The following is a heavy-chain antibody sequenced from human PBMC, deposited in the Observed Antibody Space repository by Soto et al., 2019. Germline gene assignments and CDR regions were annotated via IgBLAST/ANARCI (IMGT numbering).Heavy chain of an antibody. D-gene: IGHD3-9*01. V-gene: IGHV3-15*07. J-gene: IGHJ4*02. CDR2: IKTKADGGAT. CDR1: DFTFSNAW. CDR3: AYIGRLVGDYFDY. Sequence: DVQLVESGGGLVKPGGSLRLSCAASDFTFSNAWMNWVRQAPGKGLEWVGRIKTKADGGATDYSAPLKGRFSISRDDSKNTLYLQMNSLKTEYTAVYYCAYIGRLVGDYFDYWGQGTLVTVSS.